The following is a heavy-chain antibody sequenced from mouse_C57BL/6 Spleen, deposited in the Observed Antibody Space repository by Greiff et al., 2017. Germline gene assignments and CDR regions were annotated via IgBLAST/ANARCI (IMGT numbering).Heavy chain of an antibody. D-gene: IGHD1-1*01. CDR1: GFNIKNTY. Sequence: VHVKQSVAELVRPGASVKLSCTASGFNIKNTYMHWVKQRPEQGLEWTGRIDPANGNTKYAPKFQGKATITADTSSNTAYLQLSSLTSEDTAIYYCARSPDYYGSSSWFAYWGQGTLVTVSA. CDR3: ARSPDYYGSSSWFAY. J-gene: IGHJ3*01. V-gene: IGHV14-3*01. CDR2: IDPANGNT.